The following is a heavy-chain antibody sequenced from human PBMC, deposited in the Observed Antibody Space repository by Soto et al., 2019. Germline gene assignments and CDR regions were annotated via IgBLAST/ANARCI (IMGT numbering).Heavy chain of an antibody. V-gene: IGHV4-30-4*01. CDR3: DSMGTPVTGLYYFDY. J-gene: IGHJ4*02. CDR1: GGSISSGNYY. Sequence: QVQLQESGPGLVKPSQTLSLTCTVSGGSISSGNYYWSWIRQPPGKGLEWIGFISYSGTTHYSASLRSRVSISVDTSKKQFSLDLSSVTAADTAVYYCDSMGTPVTGLYYFDYWGQGTLVTVSS. CDR2: ISYSGTT. D-gene: IGHD4-17*01.